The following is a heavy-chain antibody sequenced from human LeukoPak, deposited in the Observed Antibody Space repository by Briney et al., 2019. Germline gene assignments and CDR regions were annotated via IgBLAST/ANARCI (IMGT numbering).Heavy chain of an antibody. CDR3: ARLATAGATRSSFDF. Sequence: GESLQISCKGFGYSFSNYWITWVRQMPGKGLDWMGIIYPGDSDTRYSPSFQGQVTISADKSVNTAYLQWSSLKASDTAMYYCARLATAGATRSSFDFWGQGTMVTVSS. V-gene: IGHV5-51*01. D-gene: IGHD5-12*01. CDR2: IYPGDSDT. CDR1: GYSFSNYW. J-gene: IGHJ3*01.